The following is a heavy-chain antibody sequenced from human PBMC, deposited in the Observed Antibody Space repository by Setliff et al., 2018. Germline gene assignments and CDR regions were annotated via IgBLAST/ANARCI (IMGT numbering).Heavy chain of an antibody. CDR1: GGSINSGVYY. CDR2: IYHGGDT. J-gene: IGHJ4*02. Sequence: SETLSLTCTVSGGSINSGVYYWGWIRQPPGKGLEWIGRIYHGGDTYYNASLKSRLTISVDTSKNQFSLKLRSVTAADTAVYYCARLSCSSNSCPFDFWVQGTLVTVS. D-gene: IGHD2-2*01. V-gene: IGHV4-39*01. CDR3: ARLSCSSNSCPFDF.